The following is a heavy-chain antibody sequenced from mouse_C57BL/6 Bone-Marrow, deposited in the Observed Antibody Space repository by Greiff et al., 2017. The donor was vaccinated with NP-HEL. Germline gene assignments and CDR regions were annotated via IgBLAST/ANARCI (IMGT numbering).Heavy chain of an antibody. V-gene: IGHV2-9-1*01. CDR2: IWTGGGT. CDR1: GFSLTSYA. CDR3: ARNFHFPYCGRFAY. Sequence: QVQLQQSGPGLVAPSQSLSITCTVSGFSLTSYAISWVRQPPGKGLEWLGVIWTGGGTNYNSAIKSRLSISKDNSKSQVFLKMNRLQTDDTARDYCARNFHFPYCGRFAYWGQGTLVTVSA. D-gene: IGHD1-1*01. J-gene: IGHJ3*01.